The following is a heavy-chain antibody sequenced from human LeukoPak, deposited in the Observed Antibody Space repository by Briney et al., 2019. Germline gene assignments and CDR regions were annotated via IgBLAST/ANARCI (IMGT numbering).Heavy chain of an antibody. CDR1: GFTFSSYS. J-gene: IGHJ6*03. D-gene: IGHD2-2*01. CDR3: AGTTPGPDIVVVPAAIVHYYYYMDV. V-gene: IGHV3-21*01. CDR2: ISSSSSYI. Sequence: PGGSLRLSCAASGFTFSSYSMNWVRQAPGKGLEWVSSISSSSSYIYYADSVKGRFTISRDNAKNSLYLQMNSLRAEDTAVYYCAGTTPGPDIVVVPAAIVHYYYYMDVWGKGTTVTVSS.